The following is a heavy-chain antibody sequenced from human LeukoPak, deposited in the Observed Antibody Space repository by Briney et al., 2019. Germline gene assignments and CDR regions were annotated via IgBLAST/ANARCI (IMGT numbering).Heavy chain of an antibody. D-gene: IGHD5-24*01. V-gene: IGHV3-23*01. CDR3: AKDRRMAKIQREFDY. J-gene: IGHJ4*02. CDR2: ISGSGGST. CDR1: GFTFSSYA. Sequence: GGSLRLSCAASGFTFSSYAMSWVRQAPGKGLEWVSAISGSGGSTYYADSVKGRFTISRDNSKNTLYLQMNSLRAEDTAVYYCAKDRRMAKIQREFDYWGQGTLVTVSS.